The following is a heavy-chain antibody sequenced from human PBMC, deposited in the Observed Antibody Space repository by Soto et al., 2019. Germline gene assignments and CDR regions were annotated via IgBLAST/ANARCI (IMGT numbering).Heavy chain of an antibody. D-gene: IGHD3-3*01. CDR1: GGSISSYY. Sequence: QVQLQESGPGLVKPSETLSLTCTVSGGSISSYYWSWIRQPPGKGQEWIGYIYYSGSTNYNPSLKSRVTISVDTSKNQFSLKLSSVTAADTAVYYCARLTIFGVVGFDYWGQGTLVTVSS. CDR3: ARLTIFGVVGFDY. J-gene: IGHJ4*02. V-gene: IGHV4-59*01. CDR2: IYYSGST.